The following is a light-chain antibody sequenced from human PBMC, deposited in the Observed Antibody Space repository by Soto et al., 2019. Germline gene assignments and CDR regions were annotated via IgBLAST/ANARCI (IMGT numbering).Light chain of an antibody. V-gene: IGKV3D-15*01. CDR3: QQYNNWPVT. CDR2: GAS. CDR1: QSINSD. Sequence: IVMTQSPATLSVSPGETTRLSWRASQSINSDVAWYQQQVGQPPRLLIHGASTSATGIAASFSGSGAGTEFTPTISGLQYEDVATDYCQQYNNWPVTFGRGTKVDIK. J-gene: IGKJ4*01.